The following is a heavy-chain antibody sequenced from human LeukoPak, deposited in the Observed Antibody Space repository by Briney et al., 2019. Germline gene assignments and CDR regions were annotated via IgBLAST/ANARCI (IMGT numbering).Heavy chain of an antibody. D-gene: IGHD6-13*01. V-gene: IGHV3-23*01. Sequence: PGGSLRLSCAASGFTFSTYAMSWVRQSPGKGLEWVSVISGSGGNTFYADSVKGRFTISRDNAKNSLYLQMNSLRAEDTALYYCARDDSSSWDFDYWGQGTLVTVSS. J-gene: IGHJ4*02. CDR2: ISGSGGNT. CDR1: GFTFSTYA. CDR3: ARDDSSSWDFDY.